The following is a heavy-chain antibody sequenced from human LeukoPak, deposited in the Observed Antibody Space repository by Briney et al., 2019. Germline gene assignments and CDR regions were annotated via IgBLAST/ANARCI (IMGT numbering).Heavy chain of an antibody. D-gene: IGHD3-22*01. V-gene: IGHV4-38-2*01. CDR1: GYSISSGYY. CDR2: IYHSGST. J-gene: IGHJ3*02. Sequence: PSETLSLTCAVSGYSISSGYYWGWIRQPPGKGLEWIGSIYHSGSTYYNPSLKSRVTISVDTSKNQFSLKLSSVTAADTAVYYCASYHHYYGSSGYYEAAFDIWGQGTMVTVSS. CDR3: ASYHHYYGSSGYYEAAFDI.